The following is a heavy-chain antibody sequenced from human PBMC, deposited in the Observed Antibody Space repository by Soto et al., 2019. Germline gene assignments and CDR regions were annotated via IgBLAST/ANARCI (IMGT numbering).Heavy chain of an antibody. Sequence: QVQLVESGGGVVQPGRSLRLSCAASGFTFSSYGMHWVRQAPGKGLEWVAVIWYDGSNKYYADSVKGRFTISRDNSKNTLYLQMNSLRAEDTAVYYCARDITMVRGVSHSYYYYGMDVW. CDR2: IWYDGSNK. CDR1: GFTFSSYG. J-gene: IGHJ6*01. D-gene: IGHD3-10*01. CDR3: ARDITMVRGVSHSYYYYGMDV. V-gene: IGHV3-33*01.